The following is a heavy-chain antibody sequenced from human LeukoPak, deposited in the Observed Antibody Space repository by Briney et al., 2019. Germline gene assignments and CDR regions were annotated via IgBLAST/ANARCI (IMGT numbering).Heavy chain of an antibody. CDR3: ARDRRGYSYGYYFDY. J-gene: IGHJ4*02. Sequence: SVKVSCKASGYTFTGYYMHWVRQAPGQGLEWMGRINPNSGGTNYAQKFQGRVTMTRDTSISTAYMELSRLRSDDTAVYYCARDRRGYSYGYYFDYWGQGTLVTVSS. CDR1: GYTFTGYY. CDR2: INPNSGGT. D-gene: IGHD5-18*01. V-gene: IGHV1-2*06.